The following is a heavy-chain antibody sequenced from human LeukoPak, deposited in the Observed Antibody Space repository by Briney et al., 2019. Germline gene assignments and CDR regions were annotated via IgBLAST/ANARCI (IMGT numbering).Heavy chain of an antibody. CDR2: ISWNSGSI. CDR3: AKDMGGSGSSALDY. Sequence: GGSLRLSCAASGFTFDDYAMHWVRQAPGKGLEWVSGISWNSGSIGYADSVKGRFTISRDNAKNSLYLQMNSLRAEDTALCYCAKDMGGSGSSALDYWGQGTLVTVSS. D-gene: IGHD3-10*01. V-gene: IGHV3-9*01. J-gene: IGHJ4*02. CDR1: GFTFDDYA.